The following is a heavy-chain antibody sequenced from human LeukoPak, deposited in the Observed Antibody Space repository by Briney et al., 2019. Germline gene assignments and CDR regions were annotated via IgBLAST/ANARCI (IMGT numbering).Heavy chain of an antibody. CDR2: IYTSGST. D-gene: IGHD3-22*01. Sequence: SEALSLTCTVPGGSISSYYWSWIRQPAGKGLEWIGRIYTSGSTNYNPSLKSRVTMSVDTSKNQFSLKLSSVTAADTAVYYCARAGGNYYDDAFDIWGQGTMVTVSS. J-gene: IGHJ3*02. CDR1: GGSISSYY. V-gene: IGHV4-4*07. CDR3: ARAGGNYYDDAFDI.